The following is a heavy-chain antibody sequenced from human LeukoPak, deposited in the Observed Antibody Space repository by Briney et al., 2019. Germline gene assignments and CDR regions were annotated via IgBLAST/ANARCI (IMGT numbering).Heavy chain of an antibody. Sequence: PGGSLRLSCAASGFTFSSYGMSWVRQAPGKGLEWVSGINWNGGSTGYADSVKGRFTISRDNAKNSLYLQMNSLRAEDTALYYCARDIRGEYVWGSYRYTGDDYWGQGTLVTVSS. CDR3: ARDIRGEYVWGSYRYTGDDY. V-gene: IGHV3-20*04. J-gene: IGHJ4*02. D-gene: IGHD3-16*02. CDR2: INWNGGST. CDR1: GFTFSSYG.